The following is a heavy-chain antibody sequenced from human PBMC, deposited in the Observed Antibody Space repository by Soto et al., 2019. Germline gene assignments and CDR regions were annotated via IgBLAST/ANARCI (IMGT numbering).Heavy chain of an antibody. D-gene: IGHD1-1*01. CDR3: ARDPEVPEYYYYMDV. Sequence: GGSLRLSCAASGFTFSSYSMNWVRQAPGKGLEWVSSISSSSSYIYYADSVKGRFTISRDNAKNSLYLQMNSLRAEDTAVYYCARDPEVPEYYYYMDVWGKGTTVTVSS. CDR2: ISSSSSYI. J-gene: IGHJ6*03. CDR1: GFTFSSYS. V-gene: IGHV3-21*01.